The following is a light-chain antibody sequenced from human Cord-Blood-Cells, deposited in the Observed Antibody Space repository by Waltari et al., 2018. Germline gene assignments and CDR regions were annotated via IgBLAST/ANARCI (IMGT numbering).Light chain of an antibody. Sequence: DTQITQSPPSMSASVGARATITCRASQSISSYLNLYQQKPGKAPKPLIYAASSLQSGVPSRFSGSGSGTDFTLTISSRQPKDFATYYCQQSYSSPSFGGGTKVEIK. J-gene: IGKJ4*01. CDR2: AAS. V-gene: IGKV1-39*01. CDR1: QSISSY. CDR3: QQSYSSPS.